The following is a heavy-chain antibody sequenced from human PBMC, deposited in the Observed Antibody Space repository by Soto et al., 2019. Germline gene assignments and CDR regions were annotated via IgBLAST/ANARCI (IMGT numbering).Heavy chain of an antibody. D-gene: IGHD3-9*01. CDR2: INHSGST. J-gene: IGHJ5*02. CDR1: GGSFSGYY. Sequence: PSETLSLTCAVYGGSFSGYYWSWIRQPPGKGLEWIGEINHSGSTNYNPSLKSRVTISVDTSKNQFSLKLSSVTAADTAVYYCARTATRYDFLAGYPPWFSPWGQGTLVPVSS. CDR3: ARTATRYDFLAGYPPWFSP. V-gene: IGHV4-34*01.